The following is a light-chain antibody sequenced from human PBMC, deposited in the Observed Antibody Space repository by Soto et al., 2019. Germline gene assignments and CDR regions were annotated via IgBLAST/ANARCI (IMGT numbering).Light chain of an antibody. V-gene: IGKV3-20*01. CDR2: GAS. CDR3: QQYGSSRT. CDR1: QSVSSSY. J-gene: IGKJ1*01. Sequence: EIVLTQSPGTLSLSPGERATLSCRASQSVSSSYLAWYQQKPGQAPRLLIYGASFRATGIPDRFSGSGSGKDFTLTISALEPEDFAVYYCQQYGSSRTFGQGTKVEFK.